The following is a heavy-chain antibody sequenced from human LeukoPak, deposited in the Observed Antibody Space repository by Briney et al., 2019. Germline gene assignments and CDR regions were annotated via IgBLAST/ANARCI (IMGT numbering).Heavy chain of an antibody. CDR2: ISGSGGST. V-gene: IGHV3-23*01. Sequence: PGGSLRLSCASSGFTFNNYAMSWVRQAPGKGLEWVSAISGSGGSTDYADSVKGRFTISRDNSKTTLTLYLQMNSLRAEDTAVYYCARDEGAVAGDTPFDLWGRGTLVTVSS. CDR3: ARDEGAVAGDTPFDL. CDR1: GFTFNNYA. D-gene: IGHD6-19*01. J-gene: IGHJ2*01.